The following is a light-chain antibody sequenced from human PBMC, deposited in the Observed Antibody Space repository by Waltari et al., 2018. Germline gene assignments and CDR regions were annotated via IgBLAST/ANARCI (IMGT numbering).Light chain of an antibody. CDR1: QDILYNSNNKNY. CDR2: WAS. CDR3: QKYYKTPA. V-gene: IGKV4-1*01. J-gene: IGKJ4*01. Sequence: DIVMTQSPGSLVVSLGERATINCKSGQDILYNSNNKNYLAWYQHKPGQSPKLLFYWASTRASGVPDRFRGSGAGTDFTLTISRVQAEDVAIYYWQKYYKTPAFGGGTKVE.